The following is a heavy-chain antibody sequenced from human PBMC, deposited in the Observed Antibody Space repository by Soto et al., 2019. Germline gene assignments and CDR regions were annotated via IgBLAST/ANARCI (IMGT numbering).Heavy chain of an antibody. V-gene: IGHV3-74*01. CDR2: INSDGSST. Sequence: HPGGSLRLSCAASGFTFSSYWMHWVRQAPGKGLVWVSRINSDGSSTSYADSVKGRFTISRDNAKNTLYLQMNSLRAEDTAVYYCARDRGPEPYSSSGAVDPDYYYGMDVWGQGTTVTVSS. J-gene: IGHJ6*02. D-gene: IGHD6-13*01. CDR3: ARDRGPEPYSSSGAVDPDYYYGMDV. CDR1: GFTFSSYW.